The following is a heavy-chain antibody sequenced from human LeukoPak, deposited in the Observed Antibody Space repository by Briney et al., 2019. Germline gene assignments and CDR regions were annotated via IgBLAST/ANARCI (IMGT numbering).Heavy chain of an antibody. CDR2: INHSGST. CDR3: ARGNYYDSSGYYYFDY. Sequence: SETLSLTCAVYGGSLSGYYWSWIRQPPGKGLEWIGEINHSGSTNYNPSLKSRVTISVDTSKNQFSLKLSSVTAADTAVYYCARGNYYDSSGYYYFDYWGQGTLVTVSS. CDR1: GGSLSGYY. V-gene: IGHV4-34*01. J-gene: IGHJ4*02. D-gene: IGHD3-22*01.